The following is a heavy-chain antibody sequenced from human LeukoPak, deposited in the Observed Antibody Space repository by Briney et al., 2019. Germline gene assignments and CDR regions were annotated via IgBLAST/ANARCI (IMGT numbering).Heavy chain of an antibody. CDR3: ARGYSSGWYWYFDL. Sequence: PSETLSLTCTVSGGSISSYYWSWIRQPPGKGLEWIGYIYYSGSTNYNPSLKSRVTISVDTPKNQFSLKLSSVTAADTAVYYCARGYSSGWYWYFDLWGRGTLVTVSS. V-gene: IGHV4-59*01. CDR1: GGSISSYY. J-gene: IGHJ2*01. D-gene: IGHD6-19*01. CDR2: IYYSGST.